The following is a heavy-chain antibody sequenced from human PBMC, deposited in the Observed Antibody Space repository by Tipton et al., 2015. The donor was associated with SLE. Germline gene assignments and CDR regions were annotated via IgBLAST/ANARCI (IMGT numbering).Heavy chain of an antibody. CDR1: GGSISSYY. D-gene: IGHD6-6*01. CDR3: ASLLGYNTSSSALDI. V-gene: IGHV4-59*01. CDR2: IYYSGST. J-gene: IGHJ3*02. Sequence: TLSLTCTVSGGSISSYYWSWIRQPPGKGLEWIGYIYYSGSTNYNPSLKSRVTISVDTSKNHFSLNLSSVTAADTAVYYCASLLGYNTSSSALDIWGQGTMVTVSS.